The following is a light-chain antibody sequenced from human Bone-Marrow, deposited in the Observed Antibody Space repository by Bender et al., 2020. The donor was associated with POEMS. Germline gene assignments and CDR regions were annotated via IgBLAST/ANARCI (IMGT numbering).Light chain of an antibody. J-gene: IGLJ2*01. CDR3: SSYTGSNNHVV. CDR2: DVS. Sequence: QSALTQPPSASGSPGQSVTISCTGTSSDVGGYNYVSWYQQYPGKVPKLLIYDVSNRPSGVSTRFSGSKSGNTASLTISGLQAEDEGDYYCSSYTGSNNHVVFGGGTKLTVL. V-gene: IGLV2-14*03. CDR1: SSDVGGYNY.